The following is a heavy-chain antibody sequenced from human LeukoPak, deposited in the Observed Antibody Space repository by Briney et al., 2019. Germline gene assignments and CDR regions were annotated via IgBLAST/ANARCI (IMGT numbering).Heavy chain of an antibody. CDR1: GFTFSTYW. CDR3: ARDKSYGMDV. V-gene: IGHV3-74*01. Sequence: GGSLRLSCAASGFTFSTYWMHWVRQAQGKGLVWVSFINSDGSTTSYADSVKGRFTISRDNAKNTLDLQMSSLRAEDTAVYYCARDKSYGMDVWGQGTTVTVSS. CDR2: INSDGSTT. J-gene: IGHJ6*02.